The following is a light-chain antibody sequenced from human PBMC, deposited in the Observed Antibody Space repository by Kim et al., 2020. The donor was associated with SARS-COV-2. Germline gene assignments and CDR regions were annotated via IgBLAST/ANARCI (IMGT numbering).Light chain of an antibody. V-gene: IGLV3-19*01. J-gene: IGLJ3*02. CDR3: NSRDSSGNHPSWV. CDR1: SPRSYY. Sequence: SSELTQDPAVSVALGQTVRITCQGDSPRSYYASWYQQKPGQAPVLVIYGKNNRPSGIPDRFSGSSSGNTTSLTITGAQAEDEADYYCNSRDSSGNHPSWV. CDR2: GKN.